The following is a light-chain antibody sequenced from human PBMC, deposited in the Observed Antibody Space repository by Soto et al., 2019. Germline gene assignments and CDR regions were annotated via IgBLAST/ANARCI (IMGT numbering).Light chain of an antibody. V-gene: IGKV1-5*01. J-gene: IGKJ1*01. CDR3: QHYNSYSEA. Sequence: DIQLTQSPSTLSASVRDRVTITCRASQSIGRWLAWYQQKPGKAPKLLIFDASTLESGVPSRFSGRGSETEFTLTISSLQPDDFATYYCQHYNSYSEAFGQGTKVDIK. CDR1: QSIGRW. CDR2: DAS.